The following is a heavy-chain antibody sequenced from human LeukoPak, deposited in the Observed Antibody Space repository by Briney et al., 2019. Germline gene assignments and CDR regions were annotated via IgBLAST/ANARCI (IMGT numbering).Heavy chain of an antibody. V-gene: IGHV4-39*01. Sequence: SETLSLTCTVSGGSISSSSYYWGWIRQPPGKGLEWIGSIYYSGSTYYNPSLKSRVTISVDTSKNQFSLKLSSVTAADTAVYYCARSYQPQADWFDPWGQGTLVTVSS. CDR3: ARSYQPQADWFDP. J-gene: IGHJ5*02. D-gene: IGHD2-2*01. CDR2: IYYSGST. CDR1: GGSISSSSYY.